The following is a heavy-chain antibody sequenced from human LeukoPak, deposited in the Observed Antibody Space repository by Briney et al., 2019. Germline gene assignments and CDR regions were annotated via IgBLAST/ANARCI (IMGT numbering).Heavy chain of an antibody. D-gene: IGHD2-15*01. CDR3: ARGLGNIVVVVAATHFDY. CDR1: GGSFSGYY. CDR2: INHSGST. J-gene: IGHJ4*02. V-gene: IGHV4-34*01. Sequence: SETLSRTCAVYGGSFSGYYWSWIRQPPGKGLEWIGEINHSGSTNYNPSLKSRVTISVDTSKNQFSLKLSSVTAADTAVYYCARGLGNIVVVVAATHFDYWGQGTLVTVSS.